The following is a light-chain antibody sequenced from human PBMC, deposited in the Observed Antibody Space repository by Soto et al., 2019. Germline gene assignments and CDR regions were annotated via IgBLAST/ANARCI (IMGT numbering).Light chain of an antibody. CDR1: QSVSTK. J-gene: IGKJ5*01. Sequence: ETVMTQSPATLSVSPGERATLSCRASQSVSTKLAWYQQKPAQTPRRLIYGAYIRATGIPARFSGSGSGTEITLSVSILQSADLAGYYCKQYDDWLLITFVQGTRLEIK. V-gene: IGKV3D-15*03. CDR3: KQYDDWLLIT. CDR2: GAY.